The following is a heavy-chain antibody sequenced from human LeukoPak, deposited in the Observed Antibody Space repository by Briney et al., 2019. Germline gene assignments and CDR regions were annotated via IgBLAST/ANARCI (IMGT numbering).Heavy chain of an antibody. CDR1: GFTFSSYG. Sequence: QPGGTLRLSCAASGFTFSSYGMSWVRQAPGKGLEWVSAISGSGGSTYYADSVKGRFTISRDNSKNTLYLQMNSLRAEDTAVYYCAKDSSYGLYYFDYWGQGTLVTVSS. CDR3: AKDSSYGLYYFDY. V-gene: IGHV3-23*01. D-gene: IGHD5-18*01. J-gene: IGHJ4*02. CDR2: ISGSGGST.